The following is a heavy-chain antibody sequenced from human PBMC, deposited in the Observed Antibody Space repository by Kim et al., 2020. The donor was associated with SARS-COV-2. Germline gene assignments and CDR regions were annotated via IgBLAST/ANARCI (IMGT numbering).Heavy chain of an antibody. V-gene: IGHV3-21*01. CDR3: AASYYDIWSGYWRASMENPYGMDV. Sequence: GGSLRLSCAASGFTFSSYSMNWVRQAPGKGLEWVSSISSSSSYIYYADSVKGRFTISRDNAKNSLYLQMNSLRAEDTAVYYCAASYYDIWSGYWRASMENPYGMDVWGQGTTVTVSS. CDR2: ISSSSSYI. J-gene: IGHJ6*02. D-gene: IGHD3-3*01. CDR1: GFTFSSYS.